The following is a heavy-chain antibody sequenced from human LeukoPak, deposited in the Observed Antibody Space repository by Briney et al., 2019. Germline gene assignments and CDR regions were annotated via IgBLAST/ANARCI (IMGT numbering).Heavy chain of an antibody. CDR2: IYYSGST. Sequence: SETLSLTCTVAGGSISSYYWSWIRQPPGKGLEWIGYIYYSGSTNYNPSLKSRVTISVDTSKNQFSLKLTSVTAAETALYYCARADDRSGYFGGRFDSWGQGTLVTVSS. D-gene: IGHD3-22*01. V-gene: IGHV4-59*01. J-gene: IGHJ5*01. CDR1: GGSISSYY. CDR3: ARADDRSGYFGGRFDS.